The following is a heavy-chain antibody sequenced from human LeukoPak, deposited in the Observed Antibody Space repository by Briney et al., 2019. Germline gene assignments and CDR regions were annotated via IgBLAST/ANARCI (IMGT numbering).Heavy chain of an antibody. D-gene: IGHD2-21*02. V-gene: IGHV5-10-1*01. J-gene: IGHJ3*02. Sequence: GESLKISCKGSGYRFTSYWISWVRQMPGKGLEWMGRIDPGDSYTNYSPSFQGHVTISADKSISTASLQWSSLKASDTAMYYCARRALPPAYCGGDCFDAFDIWGQGTMVTVSS. CDR2: IDPGDSYT. CDR1: GYRFTSYW. CDR3: ARRALPPAYCGGDCFDAFDI.